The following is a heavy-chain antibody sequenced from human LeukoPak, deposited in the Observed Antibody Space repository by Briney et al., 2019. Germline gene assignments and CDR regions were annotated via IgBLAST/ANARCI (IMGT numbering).Heavy chain of an antibody. CDR2: SNADGSEE. CDR3: ARDRAYGTFDY. CDR1: GFTFSNSW. V-gene: IGHV3-7*01. Sequence: GGSLRLSCVDSGFTFSNSWMSWARQAPGRGLEWVATSNADGSEEFYVESVKGRFTISRNNARNSLFLHMDSLRAEDTAVYYCARDRAYGTFDYWGQGTLVTVSS. J-gene: IGHJ4*02. D-gene: IGHD4-17*01.